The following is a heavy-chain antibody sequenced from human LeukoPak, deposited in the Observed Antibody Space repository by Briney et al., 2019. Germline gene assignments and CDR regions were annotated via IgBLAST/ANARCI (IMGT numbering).Heavy chain of an antibody. CDR3: ASYYGSGSYRADAFDI. J-gene: IGHJ3*02. D-gene: IGHD3-10*01. CDR2: IIPILGIA. V-gene: IGHV1-69*04. CDR1: GGTFSSYA. Sequence: SVKVSCKASGGTFSSYAISWVRQAPGQGLEWMGSIIPILGIANYAQKFQGRVTITADKSTSTAYMELSRLLSEDTAVYYCASYYGSGSYRADAFDIWVQGTMVTVSS.